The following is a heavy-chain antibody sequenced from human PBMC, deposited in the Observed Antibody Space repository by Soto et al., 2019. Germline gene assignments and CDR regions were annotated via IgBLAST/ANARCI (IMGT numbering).Heavy chain of an antibody. V-gene: IGHV3-30-3*01. CDR1: GFTFSSYA. CDR2: ISYDGSNK. Sequence: QVQLVESGGGVVQPGRSLRLSCAASGFTFSSYAMHWVRQAPGKGLEWVAVISYDGSNKYYADSVKGRFTISRDNSKNTLYLQMNSLRAEDTAVYYCARDPYCSGGSGYQYGMDVWGQGTTVTVSS. D-gene: IGHD2-15*01. CDR3: ARDPYCSGGSGYQYGMDV. J-gene: IGHJ6*02.